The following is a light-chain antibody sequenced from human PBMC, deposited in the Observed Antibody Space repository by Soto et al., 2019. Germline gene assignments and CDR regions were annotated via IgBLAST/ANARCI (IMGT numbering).Light chain of an antibody. CDR1: QGISNC. CDR2: AAS. Sequence: DIQMTQSPSSLSASVGDRVTITCRASQGISNCLAWYQQKPGKVPKLLIYAASTLQSGVPSRFSGSGSGTDFTLTISSLQPEDVATYYCQKYNAFTFGPGTKVDIK. CDR3: QKYNAFT. J-gene: IGKJ3*01. V-gene: IGKV1-27*01.